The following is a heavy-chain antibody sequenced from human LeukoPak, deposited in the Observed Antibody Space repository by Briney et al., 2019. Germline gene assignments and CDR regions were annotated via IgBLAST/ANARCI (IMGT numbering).Heavy chain of an antibody. Sequence: SETLSLTCTVSGGSISSYYWSWIRQPPGKGLEWIGYIYYSGSTNYNPSLKSRVTISVDTSKNQFSLKLSSVTAADTAVYYCARRTERFLEGGNWLDPWGQGTLVTVSS. CDR1: GGSISSYY. CDR2: IYYSGST. V-gene: IGHV4-59*08. J-gene: IGHJ5*02. D-gene: IGHD3-3*01. CDR3: ARRTERFLEGGNWLDP.